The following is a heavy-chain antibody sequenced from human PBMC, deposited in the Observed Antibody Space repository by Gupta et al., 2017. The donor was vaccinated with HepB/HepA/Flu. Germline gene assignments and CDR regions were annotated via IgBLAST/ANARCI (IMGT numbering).Heavy chain of an antibody. CDR1: GGSFSGYY. D-gene: IGHD3-10*01. J-gene: IGHJ4*02. CDR2: INHSGST. CDR3: ARESILLGSIDY. Sequence: QVQLQQWGAGLLKPSETLSLTCAVYGGSFSGYYWSWIRQPPGKGLEWIGEINHSGSTNYNPSLKSRVTISVDTSKNQFSLKLSSVTAADTAVYYCARESILLGSIDYWGQGTLVTVSS. V-gene: IGHV4-34*01.